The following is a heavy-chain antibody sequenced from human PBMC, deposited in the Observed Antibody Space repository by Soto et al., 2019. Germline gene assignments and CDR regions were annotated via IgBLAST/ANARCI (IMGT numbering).Heavy chain of an antibody. V-gene: IGHV1-3*01. D-gene: IGHD2-15*01. CDR3: ARSSINYCSGGSCSHFDY. CDR2: INAANGYT. J-gene: IGHJ4*02. CDR1: GYTFTNYA. Sequence: ASVKVSCKASGYTFTNYAVHWVRQAPGQRLEWMGWINAANGYTKFSQKFQGRVAITRDTSATTSYMELSSLTSEDTAVYYCARSSINYCSGGSCSHFDYWGQGTLVTVSS.